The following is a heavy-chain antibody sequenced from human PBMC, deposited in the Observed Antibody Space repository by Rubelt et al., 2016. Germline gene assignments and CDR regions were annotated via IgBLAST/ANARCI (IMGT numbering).Heavy chain of an antibody. D-gene: IGHD6-19*01. CDR1: GFSLRNARMG. J-gene: IGHJ3*02. Sequence: KESGPVLVKPTETLTLTCTVSGFSLRNARMGVSWIRQPPGKGLEWIGSIYYSGSTYYNPSLKSRVTISVDTSKNQFSLKLSSVTAADTAVYYCARMYSSGWYYDAFDIWGQGTMVTVSS. CDR3: ARMYSSGWYYDAFDI. CDR2: IYYSGST. V-gene: IGHV4-39*07.